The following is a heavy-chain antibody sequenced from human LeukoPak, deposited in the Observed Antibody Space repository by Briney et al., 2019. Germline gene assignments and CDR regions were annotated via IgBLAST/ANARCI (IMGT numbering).Heavy chain of an antibody. CDR2: ISGSGGST. Sequence: GGSLRLSCAASGFTFSSYAMSGVRQAPGKGLGGVSAISGSGGSTYYADSVKGRFTISRDNSKNTLYLQMNSLRAEDTAVYYCAKPRPLYSSSWYGYWGQGTLVTVSS. CDR3: AKPRPLYSSSWYGY. D-gene: IGHD6-13*01. J-gene: IGHJ4*02. CDR1: GFTFSSYA. V-gene: IGHV3-23*01.